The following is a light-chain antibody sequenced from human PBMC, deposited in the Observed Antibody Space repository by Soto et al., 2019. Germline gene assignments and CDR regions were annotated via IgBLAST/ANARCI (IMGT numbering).Light chain of an antibody. CDR2: AAS. CDR1: QSIIRY. Sequence: QMTHSPSSLSASVGDRVTITCQASQSIIRYLAWYQQKQGKPPKLLIYAASTLQSGVPSRFSGSGSATDFTLTISGLQPEDVATYYCQKYDDVPYTFGQGTRLEIK. J-gene: IGKJ5*01. CDR3: QKYDDVPYT. V-gene: IGKV1-27*01.